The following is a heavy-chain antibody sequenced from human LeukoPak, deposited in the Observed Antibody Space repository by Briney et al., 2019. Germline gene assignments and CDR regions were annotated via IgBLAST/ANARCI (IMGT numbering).Heavy chain of an antibody. Sequence: SSETLSLTCTVSGGSISSGSYYWSWIRQPAGKGLEWIGRIYTSGSTNYNPSLKSRVTISVDTSKNQFSLKLSSVTAADTAVYYCARGGLAVAAMPFDYWGQGTLVTVSS. CDR3: ARGGLAVAAMPFDY. V-gene: IGHV4-61*02. CDR2: IYTSGST. J-gene: IGHJ4*02. D-gene: IGHD2-15*01. CDR1: GGSISSGSYY.